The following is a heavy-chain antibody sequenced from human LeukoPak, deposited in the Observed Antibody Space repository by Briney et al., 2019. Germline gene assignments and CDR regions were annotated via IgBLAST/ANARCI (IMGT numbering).Heavy chain of an antibody. CDR1: GYTFTGYY. J-gene: IGHJ5*02. D-gene: IGHD3-16*02. CDR3: ASWITFGGVIVDDWFDP. V-gene: IGHV1-2*06. Sequence: ASVKVSCKASGYTFTGYYMHWVRQAPGQGLEWMGRINPNSGGTNYAQKFQGRVTMTRDTSISTAYMELSRLRSDDTAVYYCASWITFGGVIVDDWFDPWGQGILVTVSS. CDR2: INPNSGGT.